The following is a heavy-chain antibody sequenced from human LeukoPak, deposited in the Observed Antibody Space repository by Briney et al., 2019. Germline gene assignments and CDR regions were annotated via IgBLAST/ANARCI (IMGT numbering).Heavy chain of an antibody. Sequence: GGSLRLSCAASGFSFSTYAMSWVRQAPGKGLEWVSGISGSGTTTYYADSVRGRFTFSRDSSKNTLYLQMNNLRAEDTAVYYCARIYGYFDYWGQGTLVTVSS. CDR3: ARIYGYFDY. CDR2: ISGSGTTT. J-gene: IGHJ4*02. CDR1: GFSFSTYA. D-gene: IGHD5-18*01. V-gene: IGHV3-23*01.